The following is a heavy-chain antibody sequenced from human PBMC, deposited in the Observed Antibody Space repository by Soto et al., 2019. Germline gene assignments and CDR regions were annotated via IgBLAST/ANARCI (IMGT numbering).Heavy chain of an antibody. D-gene: IGHD4-17*01. CDR2: IHYSGST. J-gene: IGHJ4*02. CDR1: GDSISSYY. Sequence: PSETLSLTCTVSGDSISSYYWSWIRQPPGKGLEWIGYIHYSGSTNYNPSLKSRVTISVDTSKNQFSLRLSSVTAADTAVYYCARHDTLHGDYDYRGQGTLVTVSS. CDR3: ARHDTLHGDYDY. V-gene: IGHV4-59*08.